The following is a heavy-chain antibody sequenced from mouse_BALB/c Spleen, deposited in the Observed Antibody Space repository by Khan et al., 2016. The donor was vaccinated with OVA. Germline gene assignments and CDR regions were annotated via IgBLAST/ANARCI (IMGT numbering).Heavy chain of an antibody. CDR1: GYTFTDFT. V-gene: IGHV1S137*01. J-gene: IGHJ3*01. Sequence: QVQLKESGAELVRPGVSVKISCKGSGYTFTDFTLHWVKQSHAMSLEWIGVISTYYGDATYNQRFKDKATMTVDKSSSTAYMELARLTSEDSAFYYCTRGGGGNRFAYWGQGTLVTVSA. CDR2: ISTYYGDA. CDR3: TRGGGGNRFAY.